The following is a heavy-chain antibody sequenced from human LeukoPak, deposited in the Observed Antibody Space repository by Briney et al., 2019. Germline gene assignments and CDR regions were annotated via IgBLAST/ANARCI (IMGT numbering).Heavy chain of an antibody. J-gene: IGHJ3*02. D-gene: IGHD7-27*01. V-gene: IGHV3-33*01. CDR1: GFTFSSYG. CDR2: IWYDGSNK. CDR3: ARDKAGDSAFDI. Sequence: PGGSLRLSCAASGFTFSSYGMNWVRQAPGKGLEWVAVIWYDGSNKYYVDSVKGRFTISRDNSKNTLYLQMNSLRAEDTAVYYCARDKAGDSAFDIWGQGTMVTVSS.